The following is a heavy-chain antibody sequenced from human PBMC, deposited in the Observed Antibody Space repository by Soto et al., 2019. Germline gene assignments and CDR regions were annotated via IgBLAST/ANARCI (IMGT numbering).Heavy chain of an antibody. CDR1: GFTFSRYN. J-gene: IGHJ4*02. CDR3: ARDGTNQRRHYYSTTSCYAGTFDY. V-gene: IGHV3-48*02. CDR2: IGSSSTTI. Sequence: GGSLRLSCAASGFTFSRYNMNWVLQAPGKGLEWVSYIGSSSTTIYYADSVKGRFTIFIDNAKNSLYLQMDSLRDEDTAVYYCARDGTNQRRHYYSTTSCYAGTFDYLGQGTLVTVSS. D-gene: IGHD2-2*01.